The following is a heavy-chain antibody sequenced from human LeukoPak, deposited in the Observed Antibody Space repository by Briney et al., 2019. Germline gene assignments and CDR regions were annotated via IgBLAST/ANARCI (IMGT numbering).Heavy chain of an antibody. Sequence: EGSLRLSCAASGFTFSSYAMSWVRQAPGKGLEWVSAISGSGGSTYYADSVKGRFTISRDNSKNTLYLQMNSLRAEDTAVYYCAKAPTVVVVPAAIHFDPWGQGTLVTVSS. CDR1: GFTFSSYA. CDR2: ISGSGGST. D-gene: IGHD2-2*01. J-gene: IGHJ5*02. CDR3: AKAPTVVVVPAAIHFDP. V-gene: IGHV3-23*01.